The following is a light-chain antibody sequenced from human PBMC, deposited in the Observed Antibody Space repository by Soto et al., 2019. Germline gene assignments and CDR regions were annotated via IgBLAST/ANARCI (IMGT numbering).Light chain of an antibody. J-gene: IGLJ3*02. Sequence: QSALTQPPSASGTPGQTVTISCSGSTSNVGSNTVNWYQQLPGAAPKLLIFSNSQRPSGVPDRFSGSKSGTSASLAISGLKSEDEAHYYCAAWDDSLNGVVFGGGTKLTVL. CDR1: TSNVGSNT. V-gene: IGLV1-44*01. CDR2: SNS. CDR3: AAWDDSLNGVV.